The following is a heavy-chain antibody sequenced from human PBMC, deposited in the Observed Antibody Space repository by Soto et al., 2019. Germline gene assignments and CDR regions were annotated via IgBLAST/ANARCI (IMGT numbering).Heavy chain of an antibody. V-gene: IGHV3-33*01. CDR2: LWFDGSKN. CDR3: ARDGDASTGYGKDY. D-gene: IGHD3-16*01. CDR1: GFIFRNYG. J-gene: IGHJ4*02. Sequence: WGSLRLSCAASGFIFRNYGMHWVRQAPGKGLEWVAFLWFDGSKNYYAESVRGRFSISRDNSQNTLYLQMNSLTAEDTAVYYCARDGDASTGYGKDYWGQGTLVTVSS.